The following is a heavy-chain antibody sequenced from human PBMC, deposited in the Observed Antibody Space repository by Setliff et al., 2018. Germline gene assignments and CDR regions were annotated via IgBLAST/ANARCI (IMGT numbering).Heavy chain of an antibody. V-gene: IGHV1-3*01. CDR1: GYTFTAYD. CDR3: ARGQTVGPNSGKDY. D-gene: IGHD1-26*01. Sequence: VKVSCKASGYTFTAYDIYWMRQAPGQSLEWMGWINGVNGNTKYSQNFQGRVTFTSDTSANTAFMELSSLRSEDSSMYYCARGQTVGPNSGKDYWGQGTLVTVSS. CDR2: INGVNGNT. J-gene: IGHJ4*02.